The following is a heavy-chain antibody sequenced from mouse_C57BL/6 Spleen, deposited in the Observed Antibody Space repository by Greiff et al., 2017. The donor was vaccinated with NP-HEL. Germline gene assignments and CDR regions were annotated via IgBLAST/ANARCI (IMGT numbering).Heavy chain of an antibody. CDR3: ARLVWSYYYAMDY. CDR2: IYPSDSET. V-gene: IGHV1-61*01. Sequence: QVQLQQPGAELVRPGSSVKLSCKASGYTFTSYWMDWVKQRPGQGLEWIGNIYPSDSETHYNQKFKDKATLTVDKSSSTAYMQLSSLTSEDSAVYYCARLVWSYYYAMDYWGQGTSVTVSS. D-gene: IGHD2-10*02. CDR1: GYTFTSYW. J-gene: IGHJ4*01.